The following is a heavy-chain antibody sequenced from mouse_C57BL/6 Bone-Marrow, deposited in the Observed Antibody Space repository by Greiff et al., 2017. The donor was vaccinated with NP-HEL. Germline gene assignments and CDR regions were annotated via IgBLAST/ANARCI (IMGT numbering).Heavy chain of an antibody. CDR3: AIYGYDLFAY. V-gene: IGHV1-19*01. J-gene: IGHJ3*01. Sequence: EVQRVESGPVLVKPGASVKMSCKASGYTFTDYYMNWVKQSHGKSLEWIGVINPYNGGTSYNQKFKGKATLTVDKSSSTAYMELNSLTSEDSAVYYCAIYGYDLFAYWGQGTLVTVSA. D-gene: IGHD2-2*01. CDR2: INPYNGGT. CDR1: GYTFTDYY.